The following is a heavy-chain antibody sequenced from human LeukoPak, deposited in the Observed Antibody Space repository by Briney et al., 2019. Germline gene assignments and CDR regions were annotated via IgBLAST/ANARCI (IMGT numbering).Heavy chain of an antibody. D-gene: IGHD3-22*01. CDR3: ARGRPLYGADSSGCDYNAY. CDR1: GYTFTSYD. CDR2: MNPNSGNT. V-gene: IGHV1-8*01. Sequence: ASVKVSCKASGYTFTSYDINWVRQATGQGLELMGWMNPNSGNTGYGKKFQGRVTMTRNTPISTAYMELSGLRSEDTAVYYCARGRPLYGADSSGCDYNAYWGQGTLVTVSS. J-gene: IGHJ4*02.